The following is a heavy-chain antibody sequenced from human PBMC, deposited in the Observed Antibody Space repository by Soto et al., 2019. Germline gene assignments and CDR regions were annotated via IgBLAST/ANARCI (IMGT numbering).Heavy chain of an antibody. CDR1: GFTFSSNA. D-gene: IGHD2-2*01. CDR3: AKDDMRGRGYAAFDI. Sequence: GGSLRLSCAASGFTFSSNAMSWVRQAPGKGLEWVSGISGSSTYYADSVKGRFTISRDDSKNTLYMQMNSLRADDTAVYYCAKDDMRGRGYAAFDIWGQGTVVTVSS. CDR2: ISGSST. V-gene: IGHV3-23*01. J-gene: IGHJ3*02.